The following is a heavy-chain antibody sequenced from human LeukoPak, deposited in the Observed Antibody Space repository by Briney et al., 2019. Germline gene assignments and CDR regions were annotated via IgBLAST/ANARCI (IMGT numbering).Heavy chain of an antibody. CDR1: GGSIDSGGFY. D-gene: IGHD1-14*01. CDR2: VYYTGTA. Sequence: SETLSLTCIVSGGSIDSGGFYWGWIRQPPGKGPEWIGTVYYTGTAYYNPSLQSRVTISVDMSKGQFSLRLTSVTAADTAVYYCARVTSRLGWFDPWGQGTLVTVSS. J-gene: IGHJ5*02. V-gene: IGHV4-39*07. CDR3: ARVTSRLGWFDP.